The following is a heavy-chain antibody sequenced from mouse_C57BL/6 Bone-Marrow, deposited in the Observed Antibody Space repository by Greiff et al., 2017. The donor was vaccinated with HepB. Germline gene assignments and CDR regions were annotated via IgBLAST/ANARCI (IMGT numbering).Heavy chain of an antibody. J-gene: IGHJ3*01. CDR3: ARSGIDGYSFAY. D-gene: IGHD2-3*01. CDR2: IYPGSGNT. Sequence: VQLQQSGAELVRPGASVKLSCKASGYTFTDYYINWVKQRPGQGLEWIARIYPGSGNTYYNEKFKGKATLTAEKSSSTAYMQLSSLTSEDSAVYFCARSGIDGYSFAYWGQGTLVTVSA. CDR1: GYTFTDYY. V-gene: IGHV1-76*01.